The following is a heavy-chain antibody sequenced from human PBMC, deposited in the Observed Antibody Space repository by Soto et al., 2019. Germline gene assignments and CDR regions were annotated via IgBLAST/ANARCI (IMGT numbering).Heavy chain of an antibody. CDR2: ISAYNGNT. D-gene: IGHD3-3*01. CDR1: GYTFTSYG. CDR3: ARGAQDYDFWSGYYKADYFDY. V-gene: IGHV1-18*04. Sequence: ASVKVSCKASGYTFTSYGISWVRQAPGQGRERMGWISAYNGNTNYAQKLQGRVTMTTDTSTSTAYMELRSLRSDDTAVYYCARGAQDYDFWSGYYKADYFDYWGQGTLVTVSS. J-gene: IGHJ4*02.